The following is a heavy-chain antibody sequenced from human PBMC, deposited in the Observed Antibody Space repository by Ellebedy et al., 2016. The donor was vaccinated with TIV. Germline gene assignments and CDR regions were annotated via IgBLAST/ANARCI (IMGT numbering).Heavy chain of an antibody. D-gene: IGHD2-15*01. Sequence: MPSETLSLTCSVSGGSISSSYYHWGWIRQPPGKGLEWLGSIYSSGSTYYNPSLKSRVTISEDTSNNQFSLKLSSVTAADTAVYYCARHKLSGGSWEGNQIDDWGQGTLVTVSS. CDR3: ARHKLSGGSWEGNQIDD. CDR1: GGSISSSYYH. CDR2: IYSSGST. J-gene: IGHJ4*02. V-gene: IGHV4-39*01.